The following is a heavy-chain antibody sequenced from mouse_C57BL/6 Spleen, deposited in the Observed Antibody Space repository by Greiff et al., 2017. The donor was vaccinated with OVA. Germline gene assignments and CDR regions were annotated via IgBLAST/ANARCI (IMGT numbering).Heavy chain of an antibody. CDR3: TRRDYDAGRAPYWYFDV. J-gene: IGHJ1*03. CDR1: GYTFTDYE. D-gene: IGHD2-4*01. V-gene: IGHV1-15*01. CDR2: IDPETGGT. Sequence: VKVVESGAELVRPGASVTLSCKASGYTFTDYEMHWVKQTPVHGLEWIGAIDPETGGTAYNQKFKGKAILTADKSSSTAYMELRSLTSEDSAVYYCTRRDYDAGRAPYWYFDVWGTGTTVTVSS.